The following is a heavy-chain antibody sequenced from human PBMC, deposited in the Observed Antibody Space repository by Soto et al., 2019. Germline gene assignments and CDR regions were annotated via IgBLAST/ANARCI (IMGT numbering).Heavy chain of an antibody. CDR3: ARGCRGATCFPGMDV. J-gene: IGHJ6*02. Sequence: PGGSLRLSCAASGFSLNDYTLNWVRRAPGKGLEWVSSISGSGYISYADSLRGRVTISRDNAKKSLYLQIISLRAEDAAVYYCARGCRGATCFPGMDVWGLGTTVTVSS. D-gene: IGHD2-15*01. V-gene: IGHV3-21*01. CDR1: GFSLNDYT. CDR2: ISGSGYI.